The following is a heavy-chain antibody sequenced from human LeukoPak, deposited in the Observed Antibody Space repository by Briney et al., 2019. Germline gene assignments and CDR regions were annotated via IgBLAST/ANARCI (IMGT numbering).Heavy chain of an antibody. CDR3: ARGRRGTMIVVVIPSSDYYMDV. CDR1: VYTFTSYD. D-gene: IGHD3-22*01. J-gene: IGHJ6*03. CDR2: MNPNSGNT. Sequence: ASVKVSCKASVYTFTSYDINWVRQATGQGLEWMGWMNPNSGNTGYAQKFQGRVTITRNTSISTAYMELSSLRSEDTAVYYCARGRRGTMIVVVIPSSDYYMDVWGKGTTVTISS. V-gene: IGHV1-8*03.